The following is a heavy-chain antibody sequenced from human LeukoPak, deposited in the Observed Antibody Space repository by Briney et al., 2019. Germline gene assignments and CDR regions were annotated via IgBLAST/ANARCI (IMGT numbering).Heavy chain of an antibody. Sequence: GASVKVSCKASGYTFTGYYMHWVPQAPGQGLEWMVWINPNSGGTNYAQKFQGRVTMTRDTSISTAYMELSRLRSCDTAVYYCAREVGSSATPFDYWGQGTLVTVSS. V-gene: IGHV1-2*02. CDR2: INPNSGGT. CDR1: GYTFTGYY. D-gene: IGHD2-2*01. CDR3: AREVGSSATPFDY. J-gene: IGHJ4*02.